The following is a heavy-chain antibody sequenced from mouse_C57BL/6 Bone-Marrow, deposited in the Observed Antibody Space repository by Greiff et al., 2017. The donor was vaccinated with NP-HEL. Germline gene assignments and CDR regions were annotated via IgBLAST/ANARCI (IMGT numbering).Heavy chain of an antibody. Sequence: QVHVKQSGAELVRPGTSVKMSCKASGYTFTNYWIGWAKQRPGHGLEWIGDIYPGGGYTNYNEKFKGKATLTADKSSSTAYMQFSSLTSEDSAIYYCARSETAQAAWFAYWGQGTLVTVSA. J-gene: IGHJ3*01. CDR3: ARSETAQAAWFAY. CDR1: GYTFTNYW. CDR2: IYPGGGYT. D-gene: IGHD3-2*02. V-gene: IGHV1-63*01.